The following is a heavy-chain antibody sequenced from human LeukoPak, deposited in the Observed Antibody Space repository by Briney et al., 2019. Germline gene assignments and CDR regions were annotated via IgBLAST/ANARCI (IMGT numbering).Heavy chain of an antibody. CDR2: INHSGST. J-gene: IGHJ6*03. D-gene: IGHD2-21*02. V-gene: IGHV4-34*01. CDR1: GGSFSGYY. CDR3: AKGDFYTMDV. Sequence: SETLSLTCAVYGGSFSGYYWSWIRQPPGKGLEWIGEINHSGSTNYNPSLKSRVTISVDTSKNQFSLKLASVTAADTAVYYCAKGDFYTMDVWGTGTTVTVSS.